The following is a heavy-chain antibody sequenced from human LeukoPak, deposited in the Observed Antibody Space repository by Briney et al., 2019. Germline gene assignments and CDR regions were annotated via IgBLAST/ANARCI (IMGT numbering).Heavy chain of an antibody. J-gene: IGHJ4*02. CDR2: ISAYNGNT. D-gene: IGHD3-22*01. CDR1: GYTFTSYG. Sequence: ASVKVSCKASGYTFTSYGISWVRQAPGQGLEWMGWISAYNGNTNYAQKLQGRVTMTTDTSTSTAYMELRSLRSDDTAVYYCARDRLTPPDSSGYYCVEPYFDYWGQGTLVTVSS. V-gene: IGHV1-18*01. CDR3: ARDRLTPPDSSGYYCVEPYFDY.